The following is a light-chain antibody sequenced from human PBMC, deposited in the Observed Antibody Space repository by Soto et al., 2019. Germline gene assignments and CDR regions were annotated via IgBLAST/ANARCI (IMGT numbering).Light chain of an antibody. CDR3: AAWDDSLNGQV. CDR1: SSNIGSNT. V-gene: IGLV1-44*01. CDR2: SNN. J-gene: IGLJ1*01. Sequence: QSVLTQPPSASGTPGQRVTISCSGSSSNIGSNTVNWYQQLPGTAPKLIIYSNNQRPSGVPDRFSGSKSGTSASLAISGLQFEDEADYYCAAWDDSLNGQVFGTGTKVTVL.